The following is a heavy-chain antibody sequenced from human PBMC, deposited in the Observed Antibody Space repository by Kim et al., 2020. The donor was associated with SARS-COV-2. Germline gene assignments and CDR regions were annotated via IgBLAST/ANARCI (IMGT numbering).Heavy chain of an antibody. CDR2: ISSSSSYI. Sequence: GGSLRLSCAASGFTFSSYSMNWVRQAPGKGLEWVSSISSSSSYIYYADSVKGRFTISRDNAKNSLYLQMNSLRAEDTAVYYCARGGRSGSYIYYYYYGMDVWGQGTTVTVSS. CDR1: GFTFSSYS. CDR3: ARGGRSGSYIYYYYYGMDV. D-gene: IGHD1-26*01. J-gene: IGHJ6*02. V-gene: IGHV3-21*01.